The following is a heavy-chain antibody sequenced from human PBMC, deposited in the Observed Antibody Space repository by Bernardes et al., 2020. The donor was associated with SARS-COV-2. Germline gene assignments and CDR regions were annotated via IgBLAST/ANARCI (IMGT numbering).Heavy chain of an antibody. CDR3: AAAGCDY. CDR1: GLTFSRYW. V-gene: IGHV3-7*01. D-gene: IGHD6-13*01. J-gene: IGHJ4*02. Sequence: SLRLSCAASGLTFSRYWMSWVRQAPGKGLEWVANIKQDGSEKYYVDSVKGRFTISRDNAKNSLYLEMNSLRAEDTAVYYCAAAGCDYWGQGTLVTVSS. CDR2: IKQDGSEK.